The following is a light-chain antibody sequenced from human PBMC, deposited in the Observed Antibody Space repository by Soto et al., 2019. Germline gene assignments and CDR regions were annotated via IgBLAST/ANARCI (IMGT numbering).Light chain of an antibody. CDR2: GAS. J-gene: IGKJ1*01. CDR3: QQYGSSPRT. Sequence: ENVLTQSPATLSLSPGERATLSCRASQSVSSNFLAWYQQKPGQAPRLLIYGASNRATGIPDRFSGSGSGTDFTLTISRLEPEDFAVYYCQQYGSSPRTFGQGTKVDIK. CDR1: QSVSSNF. V-gene: IGKV3-20*01.